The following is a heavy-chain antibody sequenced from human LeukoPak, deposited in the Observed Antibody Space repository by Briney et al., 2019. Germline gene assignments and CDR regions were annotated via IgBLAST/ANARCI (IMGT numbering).Heavy chain of an antibody. J-gene: IGHJ4*02. CDR2: IIPIFGTA. CDR3: AREVVGSGSYYKDY. CDR1: GGTFSSYA. Sequence: SVKVSCKASGGTFSSYALSWVRQAPGQGLEWMGGIIPIFGTANYAQKFQGRVTMTTDTSTSTVYMELRSLRSDDTAVYYCAREVVGSGSYYKDYWGQGTLVTVSS. V-gene: IGHV1-69*05. D-gene: IGHD3-10*01.